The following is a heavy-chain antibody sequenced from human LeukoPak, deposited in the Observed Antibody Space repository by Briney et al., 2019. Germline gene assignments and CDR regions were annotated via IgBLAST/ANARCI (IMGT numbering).Heavy chain of an antibody. CDR3: AALVGAKPKTGMDV. J-gene: IGHJ6*02. CDR2: ISGSGGST. Sequence: PGGSLRLSCAASGFTFSSYAMSWVRQAPGKGLEWVSAISGSGGSTHYADSVKGRFTISRDNSKNTLYLQMNSLRAEDTAVYYCAALVGAKPKTGMDVWGQGTTVTVSS. CDR1: GFTFSSYA. V-gene: IGHV3-23*01. D-gene: IGHD1-26*01.